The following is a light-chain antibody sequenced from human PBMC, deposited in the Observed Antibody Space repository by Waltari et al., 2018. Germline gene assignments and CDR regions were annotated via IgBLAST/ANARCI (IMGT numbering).Light chain of an antibody. CDR3: SSYAGSKNFYVV. CDR1: SSDIGDYNY. Sequence: QSALTQPPSASGSPGQSVTISCTGSSSDIGDYNYVYWYQQYPGKAPKVMIYEVSKRPSGVPDRFSGSKSGNTASLTVSGLQAEDEADYYCSSYAGSKNFYVVFGGGTRVTVL. CDR2: EVS. V-gene: IGLV2-8*01. J-gene: IGLJ2*01.